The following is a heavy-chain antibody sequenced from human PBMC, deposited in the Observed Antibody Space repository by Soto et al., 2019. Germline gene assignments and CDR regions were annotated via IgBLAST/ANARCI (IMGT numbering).Heavy chain of an antibody. Sequence: QVQLVESGGGVVQPGRSLRLSCAASGFTFRSYAMHWVRQAPGKGLEWVAVISSDENNRSYADSVKGRFTISRDNTKNTLDRQVNSLRAEDTAVYYCARALDTTMASKDNWFDPWGQGTLVTVSS. CDR3: ARALDTTMASKDNWFDP. J-gene: IGHJ5*02. CDR1: GFTFRSYA. D-gene: IGHD5-18*01. V-gene: IGHV3-30-3*01. CDR2: ISSDENNR.